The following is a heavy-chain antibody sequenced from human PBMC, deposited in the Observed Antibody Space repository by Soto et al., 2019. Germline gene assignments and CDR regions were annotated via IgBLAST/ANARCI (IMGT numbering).Heavy chain of an antibody. CDR2: IYTSGST. D-gene: IGHD6-13*01. Sequence: SETLSLTCTVSGGSISSYYWSWIRQPAGKGLEWIGRIYTSGSTNYNPSLKSRVTMSVDTSKNQFSLKLSSVTAADTAVYYCARDRIADDYYYYYRMDVWGQGSTVTVSS. J-gene: IGHJ6*02. CDR3: ARDRIADDYYYYYRMDV. CDR1: GGSISSYY. V-gene: IGHV4-4*07.